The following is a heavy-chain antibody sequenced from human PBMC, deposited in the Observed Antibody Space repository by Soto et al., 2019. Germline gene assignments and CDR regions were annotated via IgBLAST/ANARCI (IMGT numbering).Heavy chain of an antibody. D-gene: IGHD2-2*01. CDR1: GFTFSSYG. Sequence: GGSLRLSCAASGFTFSSYGMHWVRQAPGKGLEWVAVIWYDGSNKYYADSVKGRFTISRDNSKNTLYLQMNSLRAEDTAVYYCARKGGYCISTSCPSHFDYWGQGTLVTVSS. CDR2: IWYDGSNK. J-gene: IGHJ4*02. V-gene: IGHV3-33*01. CDR3: ARKGGYCISTSCPSHFDY.